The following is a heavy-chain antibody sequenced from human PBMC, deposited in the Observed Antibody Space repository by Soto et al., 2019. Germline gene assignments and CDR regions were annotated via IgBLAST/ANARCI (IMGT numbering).Heavy chain of an antibody. CDR1: GFTFTSSA. Sequence: GASVKVSCKASGFTFTSSAVQWVRQARGQRLERIGWIVVGSGNTNYAQKFQERVTVARDNSKNTLFLQMNNLRAEDTAVYHCAKGRYCDSSDCYAPNWFDPWGQGTLVTVSS. D-gene: IGHD2-15*01. CDR2: IVVGSGNT. V-gene: IGHV1-58*01. J-gene: IGHJ5*02. CDR3: AKGRYCDSSDCYAPNWFDP.